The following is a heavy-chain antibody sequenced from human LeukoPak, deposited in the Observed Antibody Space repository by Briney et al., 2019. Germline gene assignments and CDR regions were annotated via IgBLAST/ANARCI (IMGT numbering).Heavy chain of an antibody. CDR2: IKSDGST. V-gene: IGHV3-74*01. Sequence: GGSLRLSCAASGFTFSSYWMHWVRHAPGKGLVWVSRIKSDGSTNYADSVKGRVTISRDTSKNTVSLQMNCLSAEDTGVYYCARAPSEIGGYYPEYFRHWGQGTLVTVSS. CDR3: ARAPSEIGGYYPEYFRH. J-gene: IGHJ1*01. CDR1: GFTFSSYW. D-gene: IGHD3-22*01.